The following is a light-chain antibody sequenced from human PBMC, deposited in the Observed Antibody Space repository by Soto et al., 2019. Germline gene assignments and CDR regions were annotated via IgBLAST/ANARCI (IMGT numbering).Light chain of an antibody. Sequence: QSVLTQPPSASGTPGQRVTISCSGSSSNIASYYVYWYQQLPGTAPKLLIHRSNQRPSGVPDRFSGSKSGTSASLAISGRRSEDEADYYCAAWDDSLSGVLFGGGTKLTVL. V-gene: IGLV1-47*01. CDR3: AAWDDSLSGVL. CDR2: RSN. J-gene: IGLJ2*01. CDR1: SSNIASYY.